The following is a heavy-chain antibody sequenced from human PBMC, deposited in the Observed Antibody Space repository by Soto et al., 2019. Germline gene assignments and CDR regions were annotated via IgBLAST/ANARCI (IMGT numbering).Heavy chain of an antibody. CDR2: IMPMSGIP. CDR1: AGNFNSYA. Sequence: QVQLVQSGAEVKKPGYSVQVSCKASAGNFNSYAISSVRQAPGQGPERKVGIMPMSGIPNYAQKFQGRVTITADKYTNTVSVEVTNLRYEDKAVYYCARRGGESSNWIDPWGQGTLVTVSS. J-gene: IGHJ5*02. V-gene: IGHV1-69*17. CDR3: ARRGGESSNWIDP. D-gene: IGHD3-10*01.